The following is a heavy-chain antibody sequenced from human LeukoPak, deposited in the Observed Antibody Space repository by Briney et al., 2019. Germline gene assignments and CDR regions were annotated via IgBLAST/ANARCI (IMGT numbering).Heavy chain of an antibody. Sequence: ASVKVSCKASGYTFTGYYMHWVRQAPGQGLEWMGWINPNSGGTNYAQKFQGRVTMTRDTSISTAYMELSRLRSDDTAVYYCAVGYSSSSGYYYYYMDVWAKGPRSPSP. J-gene: IGHJ6*03. CDR3: AVGYSSSSGYYYYYMDV. CDR2: INPNSGGT. V-gene: IGHV1-2*02. D-gene: IGHD6-6*01. CDR1: GYTFTGYY.